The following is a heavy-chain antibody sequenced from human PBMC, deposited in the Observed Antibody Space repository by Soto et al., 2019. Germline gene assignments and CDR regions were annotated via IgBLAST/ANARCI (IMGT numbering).Heavy chain of an antibody. CDR3: AKEAGDH. V-gene: IGHV1-69*01. Sequence: QMQLVQSGAEVKERGSSVKISCKTSGGTFNTYALTWVRQAPGQGLEWIGGIIPIFGIKNVAQRFQGRVTINADESLTTAYMEMTSRRSDDTAVYYGAKEAGDHWGQGTLVTVSS. J-gene: IGHJ4*02. D-gene: IGHD3-10*01. CDR2: IIPIFGIK. CDR1: GGTFNTYA.